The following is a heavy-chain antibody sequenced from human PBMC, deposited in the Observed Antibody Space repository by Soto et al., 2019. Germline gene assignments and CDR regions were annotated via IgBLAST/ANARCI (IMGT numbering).Heavy chain of an antibody. Sequence: GGSLRLSCAASGFTFSSYGMHWVRQAPGKGLEWVAIISYDGSNKYYADSVKGRLTVSRDSSKNTLYLQMNSLRAEDTAVYYCAKDSVVYDHYYMDFWGKRTTVTVSS. CDR1: GFTFSSYG. V-gene: IGHV3-30*18. J-gene: IGHJ6*03. CDR2: ISYDGSNK. CDR3: AKDSVVYDHYYMDF.